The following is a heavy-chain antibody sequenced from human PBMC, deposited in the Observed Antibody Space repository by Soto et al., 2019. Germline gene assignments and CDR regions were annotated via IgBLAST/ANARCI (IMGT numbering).Heavy chain of an antibody. CDR1: GSSISSGYY. J-gene: IGHJ5*02. D-gene: IGHD2-15*01. CDR3: ARDQQVFVVPGSPDWFDP. Sequence: PSETLSLTCAVSGSSISSGYYWGWIRQPPGKGLEWIGSIYHRGSTYYNPSLKSRVTISVDTSKNQFSLNLSSVTAADTAMYYCARDQQVFVVPGSPDWFDPWGQGTLVTVSS. CDR2: IYHRGST. V-gene: IGHV4-38-2*02.